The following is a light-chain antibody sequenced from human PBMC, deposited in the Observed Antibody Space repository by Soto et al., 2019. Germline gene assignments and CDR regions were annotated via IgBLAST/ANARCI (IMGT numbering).Light chain of an antibody. CDR1: QTISTY. CDR3: LQNFNFPWT. V-gene: IGKV1-39*01. J-gene: IGKJ1*01. Sequence: DIQMTQSPSPLSASVGDRVTITCRASQTISTYLNWYQQKPGKAPKLLIYGASSLQSGVPSRFSGSGSGTDFTLTISSLQPEDFATYYCLQNFNFPWTFGLGTKVDIK. CDR2: GAS.